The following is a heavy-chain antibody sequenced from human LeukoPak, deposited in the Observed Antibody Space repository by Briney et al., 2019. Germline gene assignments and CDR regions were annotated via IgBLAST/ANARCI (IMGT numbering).Heavy chain of an antibody. J-gene: IGHJ4*02. CDR1: GYSFTSYW. Sequence: GESLKISCKGSGYSFTSYWIGWVRQIPGKGLEWMGIIYPGDSDTRYSPSFQGQVTISADKSISTAYLQGSRLKASDTAMYYCAGRLDSYGYGFYFDYWGQGTLVTVSS. CDR2: IYPGDSDT. CDR3: AGRLDSYGYGFYFDY. D-gene: IGHD5-18*01. V-gene: IGHV5-51*01.